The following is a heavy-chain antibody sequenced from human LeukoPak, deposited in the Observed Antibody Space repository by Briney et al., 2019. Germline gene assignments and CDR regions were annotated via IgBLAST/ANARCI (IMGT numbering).Heavy chain of an antibody. CDR1: GFTFGDHA. V-gene: IGHV3-49*04. Sequence: GGSLRLSCTGSGFTFGDHAMSWVRQAPGRGLEWVGFVRSKAYRGTTEYAASVKGRFSISRDDSASIAYLQMNSLKTEDTAVYYCARGPIQLWIHNAMDVWGQGTTVTVSS. CDR2: VRSKAYRGTT. J-gene: IGHJ6*02. CDR3: ARGPIQLWIHNAMDV. D-gene: IGHD5-18*01.